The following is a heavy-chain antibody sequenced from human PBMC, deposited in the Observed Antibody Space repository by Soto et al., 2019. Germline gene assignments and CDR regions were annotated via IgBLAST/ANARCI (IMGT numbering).Heavy chain of an antibody. CDR3: ASQVYYGSGSYIDY. V-gene: IGHV3-7*01. D-gene: IGHD3-10*01. CDR1: GFTFSSYW. CDR2: IKQDGSEK. J-gene: IGHJ4*02. Sequence: EVQLVESGGGLVQPGGSLRLSCAASGFTFSSYWMSWVRQAPGKGLEWVANIKQDGSEKYYVDSVKGRFTISRDNAKNSLYLQMNSLRAEDTAVYYCASQVYYGSGSYIDYSGQGTLVTVSS.